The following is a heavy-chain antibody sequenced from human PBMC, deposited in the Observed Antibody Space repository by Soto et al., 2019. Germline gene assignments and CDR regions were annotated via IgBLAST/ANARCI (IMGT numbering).Heavy chain of an antibody. V-gene: IGHV1-69*13. CDR1: GGTFSSYA. CDR2: IIPIFGTA. D-gene: IGHD6-13*01. J-gene: IGHJ5*02. CDR3: ARVWVSSRVPAWFDP. Sequence: ASVKVSCKASGGTFSSYAISWVRRAPGQGLEWMGGIIPIFGTANYAQKFQGRVTITADESTSTAYMELSSLRSEDTAVYYCARVWVSSRVPAWFDPWGQGTLVTVSS.